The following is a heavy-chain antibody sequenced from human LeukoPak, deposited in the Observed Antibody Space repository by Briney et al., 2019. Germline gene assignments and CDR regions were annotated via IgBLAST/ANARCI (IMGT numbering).Heavy chain of an antibody. Sequence: GGSLRLSCAASGFTFSSYAMHWVRQAPGKGLEYVSAISSNGGSTYYANSVKGRFTISRDNSKNTLYLQMGSLRAEDMAVYYCARERGYGIVVPAAINTGGYYYYYMDVWGKGTTVTVSS. CDR1: GFTFSSYA. V-gene: IGHV3-64*01. J-gene: IGHJ6*03. D-gene: IGHD2-2*01. CDR2: ISSNGGST. CDR3: ARERGYGIVVPAAINTGGYYYYYMDV.